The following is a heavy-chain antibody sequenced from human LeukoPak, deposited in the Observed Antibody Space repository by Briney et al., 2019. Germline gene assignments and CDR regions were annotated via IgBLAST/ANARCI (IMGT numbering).Heavy chain of an antibody. V-gene: IGHV3-21*01. Sequence: GGSLRLSCAASGFTFSSYFMNWVRQAPGKGLEWVSSISSSSSYIYYADSVKGRFTIPRDNAQNSLSLQMNSLRAEDTAVYYCARDRYNYYDSSGFYDYWGQGTLVTVSS. CDR1: GFTFSSYF. J-gene: IGHJ4*02. CDR2: ISSSSSYI. D-gene: IGHD3-22*01. CDR3: ARDRYNYYDSSGFYDY.